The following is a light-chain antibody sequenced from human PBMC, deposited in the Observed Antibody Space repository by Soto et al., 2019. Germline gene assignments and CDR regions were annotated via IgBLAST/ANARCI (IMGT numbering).Light chain of an antibody. Sequence: DIQMTQSPSTLSASVGDRVTITCRASQSTGRFLAWYQHQPGKAPKLLIYDASTLENGVPSRFSGSGSRTEFTLTISSLQPDDFATYYCQEYNSWRGEWTFGQGTKVDIK. J-gene: IGKJ1*01. V-gene: IGKV1-5*01. CDR3: QEYNSWRGEWT. CDR1: QSTGRF. CDR2: DAS.